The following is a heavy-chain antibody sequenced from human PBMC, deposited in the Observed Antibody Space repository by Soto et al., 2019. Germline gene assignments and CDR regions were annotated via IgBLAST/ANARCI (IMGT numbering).Heavy chain of an antibody. CDR3: ARAMTSVGAAAKGDF. D-gene: IGHD1-26*01. CDR1: GFTFNTHW. Sequence: GGSLRLSCAASGFTFNTHWMHWVRQARGKGLVWVSRINSDGSITDYADSVKGRFSISRDNPRNTLYLQMNSLSPEDTAVYYCARAMTSVGAAAKGDFWGQGTLVTVSS. V-gene: IGHV3-74*01. CDR2: INSDGSIT. J-gene: IGHJ4*02.